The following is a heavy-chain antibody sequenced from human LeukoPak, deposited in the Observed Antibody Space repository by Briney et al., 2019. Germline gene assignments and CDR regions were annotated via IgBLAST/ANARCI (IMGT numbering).Heavy chain of an antibody. D-gene: IGHD3-22*01. J-gene: IGHJ4*01. CDR3: AAEGYYYDSSGYPSFDY. CDR1: GYTFTGYY. V-gene: IGHV1-2*02. CDR2: INTNSGGT. Sequence: ASVTVSCKASGYTFTGYYMHWVRQAPGQGIEWMGWINTNSGGTNYAQKFQERVTITRDMSTSTAYMELISLRSEDTAVYYCAAEGYYYDSSGYPSFDYWGQGTLVTVSS.